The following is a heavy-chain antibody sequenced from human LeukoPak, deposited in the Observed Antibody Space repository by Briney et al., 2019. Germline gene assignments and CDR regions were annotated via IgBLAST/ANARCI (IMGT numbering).Heavy chain of an antibody. D-gene: IGHD1-26*01. V-gene: IGHV3-23*01. J-gene: IGHJ4*02. Sequence: GGSLRLSCAASGLTFSDHYMDWVRQAPGKGLEWVSGISGSGGSTYYADSVGRFSISRDNSKNTLYLQMTSLRAEDTAVYYCGKEGRGMGAATIDYRGQGTLVTASS. CDR3: GKEGRGMGAATIDY. CDR1: GLTFSDHY. CDR2: ISGSGGST.